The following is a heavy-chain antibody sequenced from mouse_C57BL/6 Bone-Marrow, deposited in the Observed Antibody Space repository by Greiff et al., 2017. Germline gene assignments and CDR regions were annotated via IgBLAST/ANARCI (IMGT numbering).Heavy chain of an antibody. CDR3: AGRGNWDARYAMDY. J-gene: IGHJ4*01. V-gene: IGHV1-53*01. Sequence: SGTELVKPGASVKLSCKASGYTFTSYWMHWVKQRPGQGLEWIGNINPSNGGTNYNEKFKSKATLTVDKSSSTAYMQLSSLRSEDSAVYYGAGRGNWDARYAMDYWGQGTSVTVSS. CDR1: GYTFTSYW. D-gene: IGHD4-1*01. CDR2: INPSNGGT.